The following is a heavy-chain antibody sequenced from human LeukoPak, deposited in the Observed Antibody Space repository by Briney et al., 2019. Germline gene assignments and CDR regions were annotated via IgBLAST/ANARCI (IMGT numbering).Heavy chain of an antibody. Sequence: GGSLRLSCAASGFTFSNYGFHWVRQAPGKGLDWVAVISNDGSTQYYADSVKGRLTISRDNSRKTLFLQMDSLRAEDTAVYFCANLVVWELLNNAFDIWGQGTLVTVSS. CDR3: ANLVVWELLNNAFDI. CDR2: ISNDGSTQ. D-gene: IGHD1-26*01. CDR1: GFTFSNYG. V-gene: IGHV3-30*18. J-gene: IGHJ3*02.